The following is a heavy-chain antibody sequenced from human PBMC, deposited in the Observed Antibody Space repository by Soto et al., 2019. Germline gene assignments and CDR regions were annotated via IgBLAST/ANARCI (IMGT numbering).Heavy chain of an antibody. J-gene: IGHJ6*02. CDR2: IYWDADK. D-gene: IGHD2-15*01. CDR3: AYLHCSGGSCYWFSFSGMDV. V-gene: IGHV2-5*02. CDR1: GFSLSTSGVG. Sequence: QITLKESGPTLVKPTQTLTLTCTFSGFSLSTSGVGVAWIRQPPGEALEWLALIYWDADKRYRPSLESRLTITKDASNNMAVLTRSNMDSLDTATYYCAYLHCSGGSCYWFSFSGMDVWGQGTTVTVSS.